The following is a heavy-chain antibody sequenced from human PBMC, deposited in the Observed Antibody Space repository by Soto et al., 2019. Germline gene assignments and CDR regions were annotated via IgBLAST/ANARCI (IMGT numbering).Heavy chain of an antibody. CDR2: IYYSGST. CDR3: ARSPVVAATPYYFDY. Sequence: SETLSLTCTVSGGSISSGGYYWSWIRQHPGKGLEWIGYIYYSGSTYYDPYLKSRVTISVDTSKNQFSLKLSSVTAADTAVYYCARSPVVAATPYYFDYWGQGTLVTVSS. CDR1: GGSISSGGYY. J-gene: IGHJ4*02. D-gene: IGHD2-15*01. V-gene: IGHV4-31*03.